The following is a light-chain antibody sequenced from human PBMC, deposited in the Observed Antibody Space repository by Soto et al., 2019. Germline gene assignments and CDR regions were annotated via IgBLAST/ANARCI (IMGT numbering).Light chain of an antibody. CDR1: QSVSSN. J-gene: IGKJ2*01. CDR3: QQYKNWTPEYT. Sequence: EIVMTQSPATLSVSPGERATLSCRASQSVSSNLAWYQQKPGQAPRLLIYGASTRATGIPARFSGSGSGTEFTLTISSLQSEDFAVYYCQQYKNWTPEYTFGQGTKLEIK. CDR2: GAS. V-gene: IGKV3-15*01.